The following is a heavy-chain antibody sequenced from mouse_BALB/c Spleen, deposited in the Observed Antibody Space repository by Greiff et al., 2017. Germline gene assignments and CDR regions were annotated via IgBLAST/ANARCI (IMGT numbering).Heavy chain of an antibody. CDR3: ARTTATRAYAMDY. CDR2: ILPGSGST. J-gene: IGHJ4*01. Sequence: VQRVESGAELMKPGASVKISCKATGYTFSSYWIEWVKQRPGHGLEWIGEILPGSGSTNYNEKFKGKATFTADPSSNTAYMQLSSLTSEDSAVYYCARTTATRAYAMDYWGQGTSVTVSS. CDR1: GYTFSSYW. D-gene: IGHD1-2*01. V-gene: IGHV1-9*01.